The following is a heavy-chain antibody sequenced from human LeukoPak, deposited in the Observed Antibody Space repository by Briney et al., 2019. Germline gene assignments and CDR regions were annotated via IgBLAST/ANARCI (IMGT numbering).Heavy chain of an antibody. Sequence: NPSETLSLTCTVSGAHIYNFYWRWLRQPAGKGLEWIGHIYNDGSTKYNPSLKSRVTLSAGVSKDQFSLNLTSVTAADTAVYYCAKAGGGTFDPWGPGTLVIVSS. J-gene: IGHJ5*02. CDR3: AKAGGGTFDP. CDR1: GAHIYNFY. V-gene: IGHV4-4*07. D-gene: IGHD3-16*01. CDR2: IYNDGST.